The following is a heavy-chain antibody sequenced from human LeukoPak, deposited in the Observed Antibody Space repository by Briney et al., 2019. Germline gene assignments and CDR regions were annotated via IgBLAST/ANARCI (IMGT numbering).Heavy chain of an antibody. Sequence: GGSLRLSCAVSGFTFSDYYMSWVRQAPGKGLEWVASIKQDESEKYYVDSVKGRFTISRDNSKNTLYLQMNSLRAEDTAVYYCARGGGDYGDYGIGYWGQGTLVTVSS. CDR2: IKQDESEK. V-gene: IGHV3-7*01. D-gene: IGHD4-17*01. J-gene: IGHJ4*02. CDR1: GFTFSDYY. CDR3: ARGGGDYGDYGIGY.